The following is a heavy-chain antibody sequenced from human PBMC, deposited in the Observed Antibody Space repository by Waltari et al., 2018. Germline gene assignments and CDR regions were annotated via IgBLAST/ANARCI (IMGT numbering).Heavy chain of an antibody. D-gene: IGHD3-3*01. CDR3: ARDLEYYDFWSGNPHLWDY. J-gene: IGHJ4*02. V-gene: IGHV3-7*01. CDR1: GFTFSSYW. CDR2: IKQDGSEK. Sequence: EVQLVESGGGLVQPGGSLRLSCAASGFTFSSYWMSWVRQAPGKGLEWVANIKQDGSEKDNVDSVKGRFTISRDNAKNSLYLQINSLRAEDTAVYYCARDLEYYDFWSGNPHLWDYWGQGTLVTVSS.